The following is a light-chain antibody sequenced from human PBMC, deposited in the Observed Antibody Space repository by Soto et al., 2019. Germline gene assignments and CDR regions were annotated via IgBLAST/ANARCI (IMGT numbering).Light chain of an antibody. CDR3: SSYTSDNRSYV. J-gene: IGLJ1*01. CDR2: EVS. Sequence: QSVLTQPASVSGSPGQSITISCTGTSSDVGAYTSVSWYQQHPDKAPKLMIYEVSNRPPGVSNRFSGSKSGNTASLTISGLQAEDEAQYYCSSYTSDNRSYVFGSGTQLTVL. CDR1: SSDVGAYTS. V-gene: IGLV2-14*01.